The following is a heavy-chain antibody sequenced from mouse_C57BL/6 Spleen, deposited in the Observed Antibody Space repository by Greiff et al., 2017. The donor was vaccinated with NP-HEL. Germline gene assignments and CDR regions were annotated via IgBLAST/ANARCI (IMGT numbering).Heavy chain of an antibody. CDR3: ARSWFITTVGDYYAMDY. J-gene: IGHJ4*01. CDR2: IDPSDSYT. Sequence: QVQLQQPGAELVMPGASVKLSCKASGYTFTSYWMHWVQQRPGQGLEWIGEIDPSDSYTNYNQKFKGKSTLTVDKSSSTAYMQLSSLTSEDSAVYYCARSWFITTVGDYYAMDYWGQGTSVTVSS. V-gene: IGHV1-69*01. CDR1: GYTFTSYW. D-gene: IGHD1-1*01.